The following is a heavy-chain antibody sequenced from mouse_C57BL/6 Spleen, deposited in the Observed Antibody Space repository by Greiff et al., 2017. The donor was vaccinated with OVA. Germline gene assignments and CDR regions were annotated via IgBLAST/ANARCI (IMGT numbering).Heavy chain of an antibody. Sequence: EVQLQQSGPELVKPGASVKMSCKASGYTFTDYNMHWVKQSHGKSLEWIGYINPNNGGTSYNQKFKGKATLTVNKSSSTAYMELRSLTSEDSAVYYCAREERPGTGAMDYWGQGTSVTVSS. D-gene: IGHD2-14*01. CDR3: AREERPGTGAMDY. CDR1: GYTFTDYN. CDR2: INPNNGGT. J-gene: IGHJ4*01. V-gene: IGHV1-22*01.